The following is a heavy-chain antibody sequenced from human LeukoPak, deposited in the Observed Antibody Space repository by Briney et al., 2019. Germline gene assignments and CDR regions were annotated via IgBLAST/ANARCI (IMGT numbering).Heavy chain of an antibody. CDR1: GYTFTSYG. CDR2: ISAYNGNT. D-gene: IGHD1-14*01. CDR3: ARDHFVTAAGIYYYYYYMDV. V-gene: IGHV1-18*01. J-gene: IGHJ6*03. Sequence: GASVKVSCKASGYTFTSYGISWVRQAPGQGLEWMGWISAYNGNTNYAQKLQGRVTMTTDTSTSTAYMELRSLRSDDTAVYYCARDHFVTAAGIYYYYYYMDVWGKGTTVTVPS.